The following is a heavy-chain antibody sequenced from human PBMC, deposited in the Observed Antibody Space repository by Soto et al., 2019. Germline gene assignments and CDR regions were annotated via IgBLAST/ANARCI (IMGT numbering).Heavy chain of an antibody. CDR2: IYNDGST. Sequence: SETLSLTCTVSGDSVSSVGFHWAWLRRPPGKGLEWVGYIYNDGSTNSRPSLGSRMHMDLDATGNHHSLRLTSVTAAATAVYFCSRAPVGLDTISYFDYWGQGKLVTVSS. CDR1: GDSVSSVGFH. J-gene: IGHJ4*02. D-gene: IGHD3-3*01. CDR3: SRAPVGLDTISYFDY. V-gene: IGHV4-30-4*01.